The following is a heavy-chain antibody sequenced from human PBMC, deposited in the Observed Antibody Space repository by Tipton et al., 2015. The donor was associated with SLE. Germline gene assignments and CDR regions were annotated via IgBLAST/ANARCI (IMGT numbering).Heavy chain of an antibody. CDR2: IWYDGSNK. CDR3: AKHGAGTYFQH. CDR1: GFTFSSYG. J-gene: IGHJ1*01. V-gene: IGHV3-33*06. Sequence: SGFTFSSYGMHWVRQAPGKGLEWVAVIWYDGSNKYYADSVKGRFTISRDNSKNTLYLQMNSLRAEDTAVYYCAKHGAGTYFQHWGQGTLVTVSS. D-gene: IGHD6-13*01.